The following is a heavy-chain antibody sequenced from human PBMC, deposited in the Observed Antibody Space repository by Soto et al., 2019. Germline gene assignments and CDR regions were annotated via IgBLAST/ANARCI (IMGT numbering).Heavy chain of an antibody. Sequence: QVQLVQSGAEVMKPGSSVKVSCKAPGGTFSSYAISWVRQAPGQGLEWMGGIIPSFGTANYAQQFQGRVTMTADESTSTGYRELSSLISEDTAVYYCADTVFLDYYHYYGMDVWGQGTTVTVSS. CDR3: ADTVFLDYYHYYGMDV. CDR1: GGTFSSYA. J-gene: IGHJ6*02. CDR2: IIPSFGTA. V-gene: IGHV1-69*01. D-gene: IGHD4-17*01.